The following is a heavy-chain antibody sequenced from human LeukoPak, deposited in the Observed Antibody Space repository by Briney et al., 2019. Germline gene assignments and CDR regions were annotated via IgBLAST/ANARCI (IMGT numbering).Heavy chain of an antibody. J-gene: IGHJ5*02. D-gene: IGHD3-10*01. CDR1: GFTFSSYS. CDR3: AKTDGWFGELLRGDWFDP. CDR2: ITSSSSTI. Sequence: PGGSLRLSCAASGFTFSSYSMNWVRQAPGKGLGWLSYITSSSSTIYYADSVKGRFTISRDNAENSLYLQMNSLRAEDTAVYYCAKTDGWFGELLRGDWFDPWGQGTLVTVSS. V-gene: IGHV3-48*04.